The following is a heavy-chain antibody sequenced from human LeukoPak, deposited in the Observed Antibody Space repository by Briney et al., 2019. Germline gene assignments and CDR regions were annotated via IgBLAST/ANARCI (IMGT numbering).Heavy chain of an antibody. V-gene: IGHV3-48*03. CDR1: GFTFSSYE. Sequence: GGSLRLSCAASGFTFSSYEMNWVRQAPGKGLEWVSYISSSISTIYYADSVKGRFTISRDNTKNSLYLQMNSLRAEDTAVYYCARESSSGYHFDYWGQGTLVTVSS. J-gene: IGHJ4*02. CDR3: ARESSSGYHFDY. CDR2: ISSSISTI. D-gene: IGHD3-22*01.